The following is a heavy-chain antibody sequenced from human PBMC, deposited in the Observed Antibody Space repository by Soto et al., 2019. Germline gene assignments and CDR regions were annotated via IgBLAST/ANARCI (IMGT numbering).Heavy chain of an antibody. CDR3: ARVAGGKGY. CDR1: GGSISSGGYS. CDR2: IYQSGST. V-gene: IGHV4-30-2*01. Sequence: SETLSLTCAVSGGSISSGGYSWSWIRQPPGKGLEWIGYIYQSGSTYYNPSLKSRVTISVDRSKNQFSLKLSSVTAADTAVYYCARVAGGKGYWGQGTLVTVSS. J-gene: IGHJ4*02.